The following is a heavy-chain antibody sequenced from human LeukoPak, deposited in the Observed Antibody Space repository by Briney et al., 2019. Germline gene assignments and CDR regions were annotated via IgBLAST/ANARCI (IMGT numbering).Heavy chain of an antibody. V-gene: IGHV3-21*01. J-gene: IGHJ4*02. Sequence: GGSLRLSCAASGFPFSSYSMNWVRQAPGKGLEWVSSISSNSVYIYYADSVKGRFTISRDNTKNSLYLQMNSLRAEDTAVYYCTRAVVVTAPDNYWGQGILVTVSS. CDR3: TRAVVVTAPDNY. D-gene: IGHD2-21*02. CDR1: GFPFSSYS. CDR2: ISSNSVYI.